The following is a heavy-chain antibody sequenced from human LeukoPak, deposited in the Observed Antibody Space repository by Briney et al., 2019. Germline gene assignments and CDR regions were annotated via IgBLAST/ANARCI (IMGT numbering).Heavy chain of an antibody. J-gene: IGHJ5*02. D-gene: IGHD1-26*01. V-gene: IGHV3-23*01. Sequence: PGGSLRLSCAASGFTFSSYAMSWVRQAPGKGLEWVSAISGSGGSTYYADSVKRRFTISRDNSKNTLYLQMNSLRDEDTAVYYCATSGSYSVNWFDPWGQGTLVTVSS. CDR2: ISGSGGST. CDR3: ATSGSYSVNWFDP. CDR1: GFTFSSYA.